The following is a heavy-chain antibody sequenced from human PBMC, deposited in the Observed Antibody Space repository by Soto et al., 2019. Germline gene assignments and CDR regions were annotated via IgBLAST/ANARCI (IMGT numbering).Heavy chain of an antibody. V-gene: IGHV4-34*01. CDR2: TNHSGST. CDR3: ARGPGYYYSSGYLENFQH. D-gene: IGHD3-22*01. J-gene: IGHJ1*01. Sequence: SETLSLTCAVDGGSFSGYYWSWIRQPPGKGLEWIGETNHSGSTNYNPSLKSRVTISVDTSKNQFSLKLSSVTAADTAVYYCARGPGYYYSSGYLENFQHWGQGTLVTVSS. CDR1: GGSFSGYY.